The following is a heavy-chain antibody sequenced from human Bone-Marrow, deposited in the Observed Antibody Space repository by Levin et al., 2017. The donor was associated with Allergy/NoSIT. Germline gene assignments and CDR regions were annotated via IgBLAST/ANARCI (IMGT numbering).Heavy chain of an antibody. V-gene: IGHV1-2*02. Sequence: EASVKVSCKTSGYTFTAHYVHWVRQAPGQGPEWMGWINPNSGGTNYAQQFQGRVILTRDTSVSTSYMEVSRLRSDDTAIYYCARDFYYGSGNYSPFGFWGQGTLVTVSS. CDR3: ARDFYYGSGNYSPFGF. CDR2: INPNSGGT. J-gene: IGHJ4*02. D-gene: IGHD3-10*01. CDR1: GYTFTAHY.